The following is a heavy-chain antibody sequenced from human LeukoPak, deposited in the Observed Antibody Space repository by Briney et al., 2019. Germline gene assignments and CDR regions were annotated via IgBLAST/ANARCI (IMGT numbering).Heavy chain of an antibody. J-gene: IGHJ4*02. V-gene: IGHV4-34*01. CDR2: INHSGST. CDR1: GGSLSGYY. CDR3: ARGPPIDYYDSSGYYYVFDY. Sequence: SETLSLTCAVYGGSLSGYYWSWIRQPPGKGLEWIGEINHSGSTNYNPSLKSRVTISVDTSKSQFSLKLSSVTAADTAVYYCARGPPIDYYDSSGYYYVFDYWGQGTLVTVSS. D-gene: IGHD3-22*01.